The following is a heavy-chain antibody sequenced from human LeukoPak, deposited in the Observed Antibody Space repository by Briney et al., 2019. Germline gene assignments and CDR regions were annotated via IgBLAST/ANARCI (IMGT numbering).Heavy chain of an antibody. Sequence: PGGSLRLSCAVSGLTFSYHSMTWVRQAPGKGLFWFSGICAGGVSTYYADSVKGRFIICRDNYRNTLYLQMNSLSAEDTVVYYCAKDADGPEYWGQGTLVTVSS. CDR3: AKDADGPEY. J-gene: IGHJ4*02. CDR2: ICAGGVST. V-gene: IGHV3-23*01. CDR1: GLTFSYHS. D-gene: IGHD5-24*01.